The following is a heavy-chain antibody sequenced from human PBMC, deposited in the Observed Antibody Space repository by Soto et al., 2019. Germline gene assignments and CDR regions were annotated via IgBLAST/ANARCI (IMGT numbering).Heavy chain of an antibody. CDR3: AKYSPVTYDFWSGGHYYYHYGMAV. J-gene: IGHJ6*02. D-gene: IGHD3-3*01. Sequence: GGSLRLSCAASGFTFSSYAMSWVRQAPGKGLEWVSAISGSGGSTYYADSVKGRFTISRDNSKNTLYLQMNSLRAEDTAVYYCAKYSPVTYDFWSGGHYYYHYGMAVWGQGTTVTVSS. V-gene: IGHV3-23*01. CDR1: GFTFSSYA. CDR2: ISGSGGST.